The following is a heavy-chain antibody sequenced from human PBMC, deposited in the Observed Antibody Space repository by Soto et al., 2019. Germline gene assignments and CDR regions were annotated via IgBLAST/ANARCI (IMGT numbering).Heavy chain of an antibody. D-gene: IGHD3-22*01. J-gene: IGHJ4*02. CDR1: GYTFTGYG. V-gene: IGHV1-18*04. CDR3: ARDTPYDSSGYYLDY. CDR2: ISAYNGNT. Sequence: GASVKVSCKASGYTFTGYGISWVRQAPGQGLEWMGWISAYNGNTNYAQKLQGRVTMTTDTSTSTAYMELRSLRSDDTAVYYCARDTPYDSSGYYLDYWGQGTLVTVSS.